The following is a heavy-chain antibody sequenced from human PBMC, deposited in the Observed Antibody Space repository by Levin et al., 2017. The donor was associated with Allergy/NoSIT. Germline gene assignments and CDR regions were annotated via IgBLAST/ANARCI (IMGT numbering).Heavy chain of an antibody. J-gene: IGHJ4*02. CDR3: ARDLNSDSSGYNN. CDR2: IIPILGIA. CDR1: GGTFSSYT. V-gene: IGHV1-69*04. Sequence: KISCKASGGTFSSYTISWVRQAPGQGLEWMGRIIPILGIANYAQKFQGRVTITADKSTSTAYMELSSLRSEDTAVYYCARDLNSDSSGYNNWGQGTLVTVSS. D-gene: IGHD3-22*01.